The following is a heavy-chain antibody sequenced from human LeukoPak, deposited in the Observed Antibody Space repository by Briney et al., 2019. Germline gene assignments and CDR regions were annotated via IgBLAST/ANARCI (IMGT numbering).Heavy chain of an antibody. D-gene: IGHD4-17*01. J-gene: IGHJ3*02. CDR3: AREDYPDYGDIPNDAFDI. CDR1: GFTSSNYV. V-gene: IGHV3-30*01. Sequence: GRSLRVSCAASGFTSSNYVMHWGRQAPGKGLEWVAVTSNDGRNKYYADSVKGRFTTSRDNSRNTLYLQMNSLRAEDTAVYYCAREDYPDYGDIPNDAFDIWGQGTMVTVSS. CDR2: TSNDGRNK.